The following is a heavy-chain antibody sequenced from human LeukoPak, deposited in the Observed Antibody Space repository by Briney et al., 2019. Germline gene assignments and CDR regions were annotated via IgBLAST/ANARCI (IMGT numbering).Heavy chain of an antibody. J-gene: IGHJ4*02. D-gene: IGHD2-15*01. CDR1: GGSFSGYY. CDR2: IYYSGST. Sequence: SSETLSLTCAVYGGSFSGYYWSWIRQPPGKGLEWIGYIYYSGSTNYNPSLKSRVTISVDTSKNQFSLKLSSVTAADTAVYYCARGWRHDYWGQGTLVTVSS. V-gene: IGHV4-59*01. CDR3: ARGWRHDY.